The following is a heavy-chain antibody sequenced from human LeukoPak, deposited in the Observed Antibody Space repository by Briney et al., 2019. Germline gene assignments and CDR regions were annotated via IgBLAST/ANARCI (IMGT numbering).Heavy chain of an antibody. CDR1: GYTFTSYG. J-gene: IGHJ5*02. CDR3: ARVSEYSSSWYGKYNWFDP. D-gene: IGHD6-13*01. Sequence: RGASVKVSCKASGYTFTSYGISWVRQAPGQGLEWMGWISAYNGNTNYAQKLQGRVTMTTDTSTSTAYTELRSLRSDDTAVYYCARVSEYSSSWYGKYNWFDPWGQGTLVTVSS. CDR2: ISAYNGNT. V-gene: IGHV1-18*01.